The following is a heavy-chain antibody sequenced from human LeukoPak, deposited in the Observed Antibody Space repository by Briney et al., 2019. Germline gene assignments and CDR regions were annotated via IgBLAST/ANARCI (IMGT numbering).Heavy chain of an antibody. CDR1: SGTISSSSYY. CDR3: ARRLVLLVNWFDP. D-gene: IGHD6-13*01. CDR2: FVYSGST. V-gene: IGHV4-39*07. Sequence: PSETLSLTCTVSSGTISSSSYYWGWIRQPPGKGLEWIGSFVYSGSTYYNPSLKSRVTISVDTSKNQYSLKLSSVTAADTAVYYCARRLVLLVNWFDPWGQGTLVTVSS. J-gene: IGHJ5*02.